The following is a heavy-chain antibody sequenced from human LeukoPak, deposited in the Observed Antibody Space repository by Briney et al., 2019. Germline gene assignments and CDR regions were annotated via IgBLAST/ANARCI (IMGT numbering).Heavy chain of an antibody. CDR1: GYTFTGYY. CDR3: ARDASRGSGDSSGYYCYFDY. Sequence: ASVKVSCKASGYTFTGYYMHWVRQAPGQGLEWMGIINPSGGSTSYAQKFQGRVTMTRDMSTSTVYMELSSLRSEDTAVYYCARDASRGSGDSSGYYCYFDYWGQGTLVTVSS. J-gene: IGHJ4*02. CDR2: INPSGGST. D-gene: IGHD3-22*01. V-gene: IGHV1-46*01.